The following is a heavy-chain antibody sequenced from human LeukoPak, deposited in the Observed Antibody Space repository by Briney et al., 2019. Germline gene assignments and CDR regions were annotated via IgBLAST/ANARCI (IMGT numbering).Heavy chain of an antibody. CDR1: GYTFTSYD. J-gene: IGHJ6*02. V-gene: IGHV1-8*01. CDR3: ARAEWDHYYYYYGMDV. D-gene: IGHD1-26*01. CDR2: MNPNSGNT. Sequence: ASVKVSCKASGYTFTSYDINWVRQATGQGLEWMGWMNPNSGNTGYAQKFQGRVTMTRNTSISTAYMELSSLRSEDTAVYYCARAEWDHYYYYYGMDVWGQGATVTVSS.